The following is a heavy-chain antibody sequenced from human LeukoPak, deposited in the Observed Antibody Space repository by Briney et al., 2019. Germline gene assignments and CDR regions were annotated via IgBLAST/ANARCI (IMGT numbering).Heavy chain of an antibody. V-gene: IGHV3-64*01. Sequence: PGGSLRLSCAASGFTFSSYAMRWVRQAPGKGLEYVSAISSNGGSTYYANSVKGRFTISRDNSKNTLYLQMGSLRAEDMAVYYCARLHSGNLWLGSDYWGQGTLVTVSS. CDR3: ARLHSGNLWLGSDY. CDR2: ISSNGGST. D-gene: IGHD1-26*01. CDR1: GFTFSSYA. J-gene: IGHJ4*02.